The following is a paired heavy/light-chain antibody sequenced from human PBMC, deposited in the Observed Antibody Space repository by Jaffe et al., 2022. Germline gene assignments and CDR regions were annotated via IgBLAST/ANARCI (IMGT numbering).Heavy chain of an antibody. CDR3: ARSTVVYSNPWGNYYYYMDV. V-gene: IGHV4-59*01. J-gene: IGHJ6*03. CDR1: GGSISSYY. CDR2: IYYSGST. D-gene: IGHD4-4*01. Sequence: QVQLQESGPGLVKPSETLSLTCTVSGGSISSYYWSWIRQPPGKGLEWIGYIYYSGSTNYNPSLKSRVTISVDTSKNQFSLKLSSVTAADTAVYYCARSTVVYSNPWGNYYYYMDVWGKGTTVTVSS.
Light chain of an antibody. CDR3: CSYAGSAV. Sequence: QSALTQPASVSGSPGQSITISCTGTSSDVGSYNLVSWYQQHPGKAPKLMIYEGSKRPSGVSNRFSGSKSGNTASLTISGLQAEDEADYYCCSYAGSAVFGGGTQLTVL. CDR2: EGS. CDR1: SSDVGSYNL. V-gene: IGLV2-23*01. J-gene: IGLJ7*01.